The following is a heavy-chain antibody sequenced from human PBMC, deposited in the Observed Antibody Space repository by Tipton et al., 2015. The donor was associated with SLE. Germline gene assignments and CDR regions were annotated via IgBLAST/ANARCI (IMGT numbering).Heavy chain of an antibody. V-gene: IGHV4-61*02. D-gene: IGHD6-13*01. Sequence: TLSLTCTVSGGSISSGSYYWSWIRQPAGKGLEWIGRIYTSGSTNYNPSLKSRVTISVDTPKNQFSLKLSSVTAADTAVYYCARDEAAAGNEHWGQGTLVTVSS. CDR2: IYTSGST. CDR1: GGSISSGSYY. CDR3: ARDEAAAGNEH. J-gene: IGHJ1*01.